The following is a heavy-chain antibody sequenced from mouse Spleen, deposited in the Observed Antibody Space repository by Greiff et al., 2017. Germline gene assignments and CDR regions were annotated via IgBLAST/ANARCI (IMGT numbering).Heavy chain of an antibody. CDR2: INPNNGGT. D-gene: IGHD1-1*01. CDR1: GYTFTDYN. J-gene: IGHJ4*01. Sequence: EVQLQQSGPELVKPGASVKIPCKASGYTFTDYNMDWVKQSHGKSLEWIGDINPNNGGTIYNQKFKGKATLTVDKSSSTAYMELRSLTSEDTAVYYCARSGPLRFLYYYAMDYWGQGTSVTVSS. V-gene: IGHV1-18*01. CDR3: ARSGPLRFLYYYAMDY.